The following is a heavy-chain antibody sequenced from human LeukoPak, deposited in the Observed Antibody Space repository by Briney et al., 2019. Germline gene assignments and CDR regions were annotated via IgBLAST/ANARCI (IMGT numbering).Heavy chain of an antibody. CDR3: ARGGNIVLMVSSHLAHDY. D-gene: IGHD2-8*01. Sequence: ASVKVSCKASGYTFTGYYMHWVRQAPGQGLEWMGWINPNSGGTNYAQKLQGRVTMTTDTSTSTAYMELRSLRSDDTAVYYCARGGNIVLMVSSHLAHDYWGQGTLVTVSS. CDR1: GYTFTGYY. V-gene: IGHV1-2*02. J-gene: IGHJ4*02. CDR2: INPNSGGT.